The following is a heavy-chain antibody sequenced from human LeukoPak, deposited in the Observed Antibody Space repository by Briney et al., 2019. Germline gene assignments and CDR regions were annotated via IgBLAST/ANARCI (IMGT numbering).Heavy chain of an antibody. J-gene: IGHJ4*02. CDR2: ISGSGGST. Sequence: GGSLRLSCAASGFTFSSYAMSWVRQAPGKGLEWVSAISGSGGSTYYADSVKGRFTISRDNSKNTLYLQMNSLRAEDTAVYYCAKKVSGLYGGNSGYFDYGGQGTLVTVSS. D-gene: IGHD4-23*01. V-gene: IGHV3-23*01. CDR3: AKKVSGLYGGNSGYFDY. CDR1: GFTFSSYA.